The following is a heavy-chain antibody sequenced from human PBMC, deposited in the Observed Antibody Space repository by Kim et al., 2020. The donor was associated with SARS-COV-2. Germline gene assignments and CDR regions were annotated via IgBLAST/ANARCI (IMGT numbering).Heavy chain of an antibody. J-gene: IGHJ5*02. D-gene: IGHD3-10*01. CDR3: ARVYDSGSYPNWFDP. Sequence: ASVKVSCKASGYTFISHVIHWVRQAPGQRLEWMGWINPGNGNRYYSQKFQGRVTITRDTSASTAYMDLSSLRSEDTAVYYCARVYDSGSYPNWFDPWGQG. V-gene: IGHV1-3*01. CDR2: INPGNGNR. CDR1: GYTFISHV.